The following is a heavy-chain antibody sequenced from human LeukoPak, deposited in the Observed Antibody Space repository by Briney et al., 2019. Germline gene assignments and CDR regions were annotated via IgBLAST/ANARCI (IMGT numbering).Heavy chain of an antibody. D-gene: IGHD6-19*01. V-gene: IGHV3-23*01. CDR3: AKDRSDSSGWYYFDY. CDR1: GFTFSSYA. CDR2: ISDSGGST. J-gene: IGHJ4*02. Sequence: PGGSLRLSCAASGFTFSSYAMSWVCQAPGKGLNWVSGISDSGGSTYYADSVKGRFTISRDNSKNTLYLQMNSLRAEDTAVYYCAKDRSDSSGWYYFDYWGQGTLVTVSS.